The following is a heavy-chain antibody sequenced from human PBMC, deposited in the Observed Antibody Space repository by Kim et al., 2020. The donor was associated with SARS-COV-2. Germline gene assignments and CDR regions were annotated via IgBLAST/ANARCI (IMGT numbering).Heavy chain of an antibody. V-gene: IGHV3-23*01. J-gene: IGHJ4*02. Sequence: GGSLRLSCAASGFTFSSYDMSWVRQAPGKGLEWVSGISGGGSTYYADSVKGRFAISRDNSKNRLYLQMNSLRDEDTAVYYCAKNSRTIGGYWGQGTLITV. CDR3: AKNSRTIGGY. D-gene: IGHD3-16*01. CDR2: ISGGGST. CDR1: GFTFSSYD.